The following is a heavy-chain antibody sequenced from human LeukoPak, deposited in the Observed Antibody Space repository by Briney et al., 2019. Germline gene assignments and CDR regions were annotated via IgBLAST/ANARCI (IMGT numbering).Heavy chain of an antibody. D-gene: IGHD3/OR15-3a*01. CDR2: LSGSGGGT. CDR3: AKRGVVILVFLVGFHKEAYYFDS. V-gene: IGHV3-23*01. J-gene: IGHJ4*02. Sequence: AGGSLRLSCAVSGITLSNYGMSWVRQAPGKGLEWVAGLSGSGGGTNYADSVQGRFTISRDNPKNTLYLQMNSLRAEDTAVYFCAKRGVVILVFLVGFHKEAYYFDSWGQGALVTVSS. CDR1: GITLSNYG.